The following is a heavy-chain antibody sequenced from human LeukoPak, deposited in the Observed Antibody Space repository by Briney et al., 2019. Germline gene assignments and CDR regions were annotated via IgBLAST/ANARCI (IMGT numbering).Heavy chain of an antibody. CDR1: GGSISGYY. J-gene: IGHJ5*02. V-gene: IGHV4-4*07. D-gene: IGHD4-23*01. Sequence: SETLSFTCTVSGGSISGYYWSWIRQSAGKGLEWIGHIYSTGTNNYNPSLRSRVTLSVDTSKNQFSLKLRSVTAADTAVYYCARVGGNSESYGWFGPWGQGSLVTVSS. CDR3: ARVGGNSESYGWFGP. CDR2: IYSTGTN.